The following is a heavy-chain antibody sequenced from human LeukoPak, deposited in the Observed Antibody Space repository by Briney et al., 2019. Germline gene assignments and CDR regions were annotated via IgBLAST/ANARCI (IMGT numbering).Heavy chain of an antibody. CDR2: IKRDGSQK. D-gene: IGHD1-1*01. CDR3: ARLGLEVGGPNWFDP. CDR1: GFSFSSNW. Sequence: GGSLRLSCAAPGFSFSSNWMGWVRQAPGKGLEWVAHIKRDGSQKYYLDSVKGRFTISRDNAKNSLYLQMNSLRVEDTAVYYCARLGLEVGGPNWFDPWGQGTLVTVSP. V-gene: IGHV3-7*01. J-gene: IGHJ5*02.